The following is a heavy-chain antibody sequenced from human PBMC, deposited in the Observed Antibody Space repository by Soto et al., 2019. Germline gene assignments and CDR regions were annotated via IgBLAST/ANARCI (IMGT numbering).Heavy chain of an antibody. V-gene: IGHV3-23*01. D-gene: IGHD3-16*01. CDR2: ISGSGGST. CDR1: GFTFSSYA. J-gene: IGHJ3*02. CDR3: AKDGRGTLRSWDAFDI. Sequence: GGSLRLSCAASGFTFSSYAMSWVRQAPGKGLEWVSAISGSGGSTYYADSVKGRFTISRDNSKNTLYLQMNSLRAEDTAVYYCAKDGRGTLRSWDAFDIWGQGTMVTVSS.